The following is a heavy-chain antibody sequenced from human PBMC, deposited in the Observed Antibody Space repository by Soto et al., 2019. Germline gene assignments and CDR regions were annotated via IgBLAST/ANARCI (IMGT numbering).Heavy chain of an antibody. D-gene: IGHD3-3*01. J-gene: IGHJ3*02. CDR1: GYPVTAYY. CDR2: INPATGAA. Sequence: QLHLVQSGAVVKKPGASVTVSCSASGYPVTAYYMHWVRQAPGRGLEWMGGINPATGAAKYTQTFQGRVAMTRDTSTSTVFMGLSGLTSEQTAVFYCARGGGVGVAGSAAFDMWGQGTLVTVSS. CDR3: ARGGGVGVAGSAAFDM. V-gene: IGHV1-2*02.